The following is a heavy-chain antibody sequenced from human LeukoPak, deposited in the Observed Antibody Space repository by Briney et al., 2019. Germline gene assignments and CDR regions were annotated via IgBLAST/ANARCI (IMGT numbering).Heavy chain of an antibody. V-gene: IGHV3-23*01. Sequence: GGSLRLSCAASGFTFSSYAMSWVRQAPGKWLEWVSAISGSGGSTYYADSVRGRFTISRDNSKNTLHLQMNSLRAEDTAVYYCAKYYYDSSGSRHFDYWGQGTLVTVSS. J-gene: IGHJ4*02. CDR1: GFTFSSYA. D-gene: IGHD3-22*01. CDR2: ISGSGGST. CDR3: AKYYYDSSGSRHFDY.